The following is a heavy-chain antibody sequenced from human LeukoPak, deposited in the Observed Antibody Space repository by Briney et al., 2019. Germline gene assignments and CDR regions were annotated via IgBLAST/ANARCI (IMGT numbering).Heavy chain of an antibody. CDR1: GFTFSSFA. V-gene: IGHV3-23*01. CDR3: AKRKNSPGYSSLDQ. D-gene: IGHD2-15*01. J-gene: IGHJ4*02. CDR2: VSRTGSTK. Sequence: PGGSLRLFCVASGFTFSSFALDWVRQAPGRGLEWISVVSRTGSTKYYADSVKGRFTVSRDNSKNTVYLQMNSLRVDDSAVYYCAKRKNSPGYSSLDQWGQGTLVTVSS.